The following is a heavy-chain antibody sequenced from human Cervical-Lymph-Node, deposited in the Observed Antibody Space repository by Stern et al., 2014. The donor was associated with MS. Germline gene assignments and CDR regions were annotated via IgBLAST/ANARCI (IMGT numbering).Heavy chain of an antibody. CDR3: ARDKTPWATGGVSVDS. Sequence: EVQLEESGGGLVKPGGSLRLSCAVSGFTFNNYDMNWVRQAPGKGLEWVSSISSSSSDIDYADSVKGRFTISRDNAKNSLYLQMNSLRVEDTAVYYCARDKTPWATGGVSVDSWGQGTLVTVSS. D-gene: IGHD2-8*02. CDR1: GFTFNNYD. V-gene: IGHV3-21*01. CDR2: ISSSSSDI. J-gene: IGHJ4*02.